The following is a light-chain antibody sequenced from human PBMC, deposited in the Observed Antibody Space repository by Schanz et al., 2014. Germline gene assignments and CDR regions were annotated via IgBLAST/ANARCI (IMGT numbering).Light chain of an antibody. Sequence: QSVLTQPASVSGSPGQSITISCTGTSSDVGGYNFVSWFQQHPGKAPKLMIYEVSKRPSGVPDRFSGSKSGTSASLAIIGLQSEDEADYYCCSYAGKYTWVFGGGTKLTVL. J-gene: IGLJ3*02. CDR1: SSDVGGYNF. CDR3: CSYAGKYTWV. CDR2: EVS. V-gene: IGLV2-11*01.